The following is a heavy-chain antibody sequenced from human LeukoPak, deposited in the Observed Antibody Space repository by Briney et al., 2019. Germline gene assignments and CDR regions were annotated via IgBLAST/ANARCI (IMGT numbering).Heavy chain of an antibody. J-gene: IGHJ4*02. CDR3: ARGHRYISRLYVPHTIDD. V-gene: IGHV1-18*01. Sequence: ASVKLSCKASDYTFTSYGISWVRQAPGQGLEWMGWISAYNGNTNYAQKLQGRVTMTTDTSTSTAYMELRSLRSDNTAVYYCARGHRYISRLYVPHTIDDWGEGTLVTVSS. CDR2: ISAYNGNT. CDR1: DYTFTSYG. D-gene: IGHD6-13*01.